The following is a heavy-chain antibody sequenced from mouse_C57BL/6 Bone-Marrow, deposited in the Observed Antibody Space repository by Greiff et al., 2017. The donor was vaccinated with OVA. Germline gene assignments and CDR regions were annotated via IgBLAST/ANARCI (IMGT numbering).Heavy chain of an antibody. CDR3: TRRIVITTVVARDY. Sequence: EVQLQQSGTVLARPGASVKMSCKTSGYTFTSYWMHWVKQRPGQGLEWIGAIYPGNSDTSYNQKFQGKANLTAVTSASTAYMELSSLTNEDSAVYCWTRRIVITTVVARDYWGQGTTLTVSS. V-gene: IGHV1-5*01. J-gene: IGHJ2*01. CDR2: IYPGNSDT. CDR1: GYTFTSYW. D-gene: IGHD1-1*01.